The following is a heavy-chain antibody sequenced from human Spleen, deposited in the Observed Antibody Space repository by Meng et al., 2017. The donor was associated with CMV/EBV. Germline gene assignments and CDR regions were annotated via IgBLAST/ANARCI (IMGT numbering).Heavy chain of an antibody. D-gene: IGHD3-3*01. CDR1: GYTLTELS. Sequence: SGYTLTELSMHWVRQAPGKGLEWMGGFDPEDGETIYAQKFQGRVTMTEDTSTDTAYMELSSLRSEDTAVYYCATDTIFGVVHNWFDPWGQGTLVTVSS. V-gene: IGHV1-24*01. CDR3: ATDTIFGVVHNWFDP. J-gene: IGHJ5*02. CDR2: FDPEDGET.